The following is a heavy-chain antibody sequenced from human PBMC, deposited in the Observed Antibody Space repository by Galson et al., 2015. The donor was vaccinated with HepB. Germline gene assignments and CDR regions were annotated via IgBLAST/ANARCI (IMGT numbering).Heavy chain of an antibody. CDR2: ISGTSTYI. J-gene: IGHJ2*01. CDR1: GFTFISHS. Sequence: SLRLSCAASGFTFISHSINWVRQAPGKGLEWVSSISGTSTYIYYADSVKGRFTVSRDNAKNSVYLQMNSLRVEDTAVYYCARERDSSGHYKYFDLWGRGTLVTVSS. D-gene: IGHD6-19*01. V-gene: IGHV3-21*01. CDR3: ARERDSSGHYKYFDL.